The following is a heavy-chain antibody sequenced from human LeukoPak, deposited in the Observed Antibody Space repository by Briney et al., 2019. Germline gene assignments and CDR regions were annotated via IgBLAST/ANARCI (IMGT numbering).Heavy chain of an antibody. Sequence: PGRSLRLSCAASGFTFDDYAMHWVRQAPGKGLEWVSGISWNSGSIGYVDSVKGRFTISRDSAKSSLYLQTNSLRAEDTAVYYCARDRPTTVTTGYYFDYWGQGTLVTVSS. V-gene: IGHV3-9*01. CDR1: GFTFDDYA. CDR3: ARDRPTTVTTGYYFDY. J-gene: IGHJ4*02. CDR2: ISWNSGSI. D-gene: IGHD4-17*01.